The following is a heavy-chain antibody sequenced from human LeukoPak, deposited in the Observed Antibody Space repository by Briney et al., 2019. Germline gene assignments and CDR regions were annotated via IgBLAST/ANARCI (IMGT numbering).Heavy chain of an antibody. D-gene: IGHD6-6*01. CDR3: ARVPTLGLRGIAARPYYFDY. Sequence: GGSLRLSCAASGFTFSSYSMNWVRQAPGKGLEWVSSISSSSSYIYYADSVKGRFTISRDNAKNSLYLQMNSLRAEDTAVYYCARVPTLGLRGIAARPYYFDYWGQGTLVTVSS. CDR1: GFTFSSYS. V-gene: IGHV3-21*01. J-gene: IGHJ4*02. CDR2: ISSSSSYI.